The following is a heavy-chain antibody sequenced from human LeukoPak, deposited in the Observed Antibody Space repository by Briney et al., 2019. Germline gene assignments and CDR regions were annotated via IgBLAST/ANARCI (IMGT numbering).Heavy chain of an antibody. Sequence: ASVKVSCKASGYTFTNYALNWVRQAPGQGLEWMGWINTDTGNPTYAQGFTGRFVFSLDTFVSTAYLHISNLKAEDTAVYYCARDQGSFPLDYWGQGTLVTVSS. D-gene: IGHD3-10*01. CDR2: INTDTGNP. V-gene: IGHV7-4-1*02. CDR3: ARDQGSFPLDY. CDR1: GYTFTNYA. J-gene: IGHJ4*02.